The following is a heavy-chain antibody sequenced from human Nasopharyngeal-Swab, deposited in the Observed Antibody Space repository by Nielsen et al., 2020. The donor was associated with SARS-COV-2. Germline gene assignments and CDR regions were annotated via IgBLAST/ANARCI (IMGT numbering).Heavy chain of an antibody. V-gene: IGHV3-30-3*01. Sequence: GESLKISCAASGFTFSSYAMHWVRQAPGKGLEWVAVISYDGSNKYYADSVKGRFTISRDNSKNTLYLQMNSLRAEDTAVYYCARDVGPVEMATMKDWGQGTLVTVFS. CDR1: GFTFSSYA. CDR3: ARDVGPVEMATMKD. D-gene: IGHD5-24*01. CDR2: ISYDGSNK. J-gene: IGHJ4*02.